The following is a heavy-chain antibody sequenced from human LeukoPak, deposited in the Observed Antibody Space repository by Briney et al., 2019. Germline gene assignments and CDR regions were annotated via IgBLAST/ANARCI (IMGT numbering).Heavy chain of an antibody. CDR3: ARDLRLLWFGDPKSSFDY. Sequence: GGSLRLSCAASGFTFSSYWMSWVRQAPGKGLEWVANIKQDGSEKYYVDSVKGRFTISRDNAKNSLYLQMNSLRAEGTAVYYCARDLRLLWFGDPKSSFDYWGQGTLVTVYS. J-gene: IGHJ4*02. V-gene: IGHV3-7*03. CDR2: IKQDGSEK. D-gene: IGHD3-10*01. CDR1: GFTFSSYW.